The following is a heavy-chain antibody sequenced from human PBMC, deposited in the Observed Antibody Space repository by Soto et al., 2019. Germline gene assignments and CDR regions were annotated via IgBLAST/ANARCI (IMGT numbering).Heavy chain of an antibody. CDR3: ARDLIGHDNYETMGYYFDH. J-gene: IGHJ4*02. CDR1: GYSFTNFH. CDR2: SDASGGIT. Sequence: QVQLSQFGAEVKKPGASVKASCKASGYSFTNFHIHWVRQAPGQGIEWMGMSDASGGITRDAQRLQGRHTMTRDASTSTVYMELRSLTSEDTAVDYWARDLIGHDNYETMGYYFDHGGQGTLVTVSS. V-gene: IGHV1-46*01. D-gene: IGHD3-10*01.